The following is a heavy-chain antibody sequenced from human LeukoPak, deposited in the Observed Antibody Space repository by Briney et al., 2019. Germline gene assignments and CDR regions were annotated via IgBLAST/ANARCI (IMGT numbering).Heavy chain of an antibody. CDR2: IYHSGIT. CDR1: GYSISSGYF. Sequence: SETLSLTCTVSGYSISSGYFWGWIRQPPGKGLEWIGTIYHSGITYYNPSLKSRVTISVDTSKNQFSLKLSSVTAADTAVYYCARTVAGAYYMDVWGQGTTVTVSS. V-gene: IGHV4-38-2*02. CDR3: ARTVAGAYYMDV. J-gene: IGHJ6*03. D-gene: IGHD6-19*01.